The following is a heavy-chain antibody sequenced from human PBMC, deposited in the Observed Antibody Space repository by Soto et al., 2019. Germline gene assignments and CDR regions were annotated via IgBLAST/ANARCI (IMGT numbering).Heavy chain of an antibody. Sequence: EVQLVESGGGLVKPGGSLRLSCAASGFTFRSFTMNWVRQAPGKGLEWVSTISSNSAYIYYTDALRGRFTISRDNAKNSLQLQMTSLRAEDTAVYYCTRDASRDSSARGWFAPLGPGTLVTVTS. CDR1: GFTFRSFT. V-gene: IGHV3-21*02. CDR3: TRDASRDSSARGWFAP. J-gene: IGHJ5*02. D-gene: IGHD6-13*01. CDR2: ISSNSAYI.